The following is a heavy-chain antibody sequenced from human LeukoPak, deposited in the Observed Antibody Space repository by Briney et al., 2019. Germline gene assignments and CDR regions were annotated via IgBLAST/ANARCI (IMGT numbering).Heavy chain of an antibody. CDR1: GGTFSSYA. V-gene: IGHV1-69*05. Sequence: ASATVSCKASGGTFSSYAISWVRQAPGQGLEWMGGIIPIFGTANYAQKFQGRVTITTDESTSTAYMELSSLRSEDTAVYYCAGIFRGDIVVVPAAIDVWGQGTMVTVSS. CDR2: IIPIFGTA. J-gene: IGHJ3*01. D-gene: IGHD2-2*01. CDR3: AGIFRGDIVVVPAAIDV.